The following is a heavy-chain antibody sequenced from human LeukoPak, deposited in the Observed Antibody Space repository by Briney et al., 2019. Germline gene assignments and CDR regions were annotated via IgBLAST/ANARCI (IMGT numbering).Heavy chain of an antibody. V-gene: IGHV4-61*02. CDR2: IYTSGSP. Sequence: SQTLSLTCTVSGGSISSGSYYWSWIRQPAGKGLEWIGRIYTSGSPNYNPSLKSRVTISVDTSKNQFSLKLSSVTAADTAVYYCARDQEPGLDYDFWSGPRDYYYYMDVWGKGTTVTVSS. CDR3: ARDQEPGLDYDFWSGPRDYYYYMDV. J-gene: IGHJ6*03. CDR1: GGSISSGSYY. D-gene: IGHD3-3*01.